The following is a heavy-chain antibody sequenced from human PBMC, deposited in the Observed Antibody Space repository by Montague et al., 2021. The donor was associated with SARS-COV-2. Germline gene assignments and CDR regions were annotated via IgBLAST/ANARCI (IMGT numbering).Heavy chain of an antibody. V-gene: IGHV3-33*01. CDR2: IWYDGSNK. CDR1: GFTFSSYG. CDR3: ARDLFWGTDSGTQQRRDY. J-gene: IGHJ4*01. D-gene: IGHD3-16*01. Sequence: SLRLSCAASGFTFSSYGMHWVRQAPGKGLEWVAVIWYDGSNKYYADSVKGRFTISRDTSKNTLYLQMNSLRAEDTAAYYCARDLFWGTDSGTQQRRDYWGQGTLVTVSS.